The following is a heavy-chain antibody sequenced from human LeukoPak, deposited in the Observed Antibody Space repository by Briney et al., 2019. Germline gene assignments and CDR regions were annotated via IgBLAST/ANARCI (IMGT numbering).Heavy chain of an antibody. Sequence: GGSLRLSCAAPGFTLSSYWMSWVRQAPGKGLEWVANIKQEGSEKYYVDSVKGRFTISRDNAKNSLYLQMNSLRAEDTAVYYCAREGWVVPAVYYYYYYMDVWGKGTTVTVSS. CDR1: GFTLSSYW. D-gene: IGHD2-2*01. CDR3: AREGWVVPAVYYYYYYMDV. CDR2: IKQEGSEK. V-gene: IGHV3-7*01. J-gene: IGHJ6*03.